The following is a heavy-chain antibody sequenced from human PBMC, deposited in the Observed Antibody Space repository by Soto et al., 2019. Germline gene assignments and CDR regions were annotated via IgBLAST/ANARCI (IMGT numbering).Heavy chain of an antibody. CDR1: GGSISSGDYS. CDR2: IYYSGST. J-gene: IGHJ5*02. CDR3: ASRQDWFDP. Sequence: KPSETLSLTCTVSGGSISSGDYSWSWIRQPPGKGLEWIGNIYYSGSTYYNPSLKSRISISVDTSKNQFSLKLSSVTASDTAVYYCASRQDWFDPWGQGTLVTVSS. V-gene: IGHV4-30-4*01.